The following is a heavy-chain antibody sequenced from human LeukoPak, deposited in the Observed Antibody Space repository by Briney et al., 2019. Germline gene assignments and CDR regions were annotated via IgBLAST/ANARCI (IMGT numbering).Heavy chain of an antibody. CDR3: ATSEASTMIVVVITGSPFDY. CDR2: ISGSGGST. D-gene: IGHD3-22*01. V-gene: IGHV3-23*01. J-gene: IGHJ4*02. CDR1: GFTFSSYA. Sequence: GGSLRLSCAAPGFTFSSYAMSWVRQAPGKGLEWVSAISGSGGSTYYADSVKGRFTISRDNSKNTLYLQMNSLRAEDTAVYYCATSEASTMIVVVITGSPFDYWGQGTLVTVSS.